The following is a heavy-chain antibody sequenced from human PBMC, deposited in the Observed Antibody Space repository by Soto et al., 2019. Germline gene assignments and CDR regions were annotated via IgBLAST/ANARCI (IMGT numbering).Heavy chain of an antibody. J-gene: IGHJ4*02. CDR1: VFTFIRFE. V-gene: IGHV3-48*03. D-gene: IGHD3-10*01. Sequence: PGWSLRLSCASSVFTFIRFELHWVRQAPGKGLEWISYISSSGSTAYYASSVEGRFTISRDNANNSVYLQMDSRRAEDTALYYCTRAAWFPYLSFYWGQGALVTVSS. CDR2: ISSSGSTA. CDR3: TRAAWFPYLSFY.